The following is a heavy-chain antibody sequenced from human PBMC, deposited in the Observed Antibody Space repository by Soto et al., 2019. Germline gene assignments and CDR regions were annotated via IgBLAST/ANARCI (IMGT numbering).Heavy chain of an antibody. Sequence: PGGSLRLSCAASGFTFSSYGMHWVRQAPGKGLEWVAVISYDGSNKYYADSVKGRFTISRDNSKNTLYLQMNSLRAEDTAVYYCAKAYGFADHKKNYYYYYGMDVWGQGTTVTVSS. D-gene: IGHD4-17*01. CDR3: AKAYGFADHKKNYYYYYGMDV. CDR2: ISYDGSNK. CDR1: GFTFSSYG. J-gene: IGHJ6*02. V-gene: IGHV3-30*18.